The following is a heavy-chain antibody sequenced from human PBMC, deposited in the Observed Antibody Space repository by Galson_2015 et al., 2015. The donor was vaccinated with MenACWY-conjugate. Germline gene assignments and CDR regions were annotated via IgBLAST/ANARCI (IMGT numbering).Heavy chain of an antibody. D-gene: IGHD6-13*01. CDR1: GFTFSIYA. Sequence: SLRLSCAASGFTFSIYAMSWVRQAPGKGLEWVAAIGTGGTSTYYADSVRGRFTISRDNSKNTLSLQMNSLRVDDTAMYYCVKGRSPSGHSGSWFSGADAFDSWGRGTVVTVSS. CDR3: VKGRSPSGHSGSWFSGADAFDS. J-gene: IGHJ3*01. CDR2: IGTGGTST. V-gene: IGHV3-23*01.